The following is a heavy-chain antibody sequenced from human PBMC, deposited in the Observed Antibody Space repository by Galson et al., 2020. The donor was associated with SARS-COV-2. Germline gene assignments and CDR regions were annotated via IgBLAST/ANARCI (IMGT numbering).Heavy chain of an antibody. CDR2: INPNSGGA. V-gene: IGHV1-2*02. D-gene: IGHD1-26*01. CDR3: ARGDEWELLFDY. CDR1: GYTFTGYY. Sequence: GESLKISCKASGYTFTGYYMHWVRQAPGQGLEWMGWINPNSGGANYAQKFQGRVTMTRDTSISTAYMELSRLRSDDTAVYYCARGDEWELLFDYWGQGTLVTVSS. J-gene: IGHJ4*02.